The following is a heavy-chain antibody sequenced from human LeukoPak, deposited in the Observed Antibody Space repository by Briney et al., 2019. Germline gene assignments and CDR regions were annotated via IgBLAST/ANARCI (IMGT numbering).Heavy chain of an antibody. CDR1: GYTFTSYG. Sequence: ASVKVSCKASGYTFTSYGISWVRQAPGQGLEWMGWISAYNGNTNYVQKLQGRVTMTTDTSTSTAYMELRSLRSDDTAVYYCARVGYDILTGYSNWFDPWGQGTLVTVSS. D-gene: IGHD3-9*01. J-gene: IGHJ5*02. CDR2: ISAYNGNT. V-gene: IGHV1-18*01. CDR3: ARVGYDILTGYSNWFDP.